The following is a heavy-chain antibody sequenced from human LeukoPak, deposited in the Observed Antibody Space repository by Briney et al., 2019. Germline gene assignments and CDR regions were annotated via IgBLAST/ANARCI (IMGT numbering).Heavy chain of an antibody. D-gene: IGHD3-10*01. V-gene: IGHV4-34*01. CDR2: INHSGST. CDR1: GGSFSGYY. J-gene: IGHJ6*03. CDR3: ASIVGSGQKYYYYYYMDV. Sequence: SETLSLTCAVYGGSFSGYYWSWIRQPPGKGLEWIGEINHSGSTNYNPSLKSRVTISVDTSKNQFSLKLSSVTAADTAVYYCASIVGSGQKYYYYYYMDVWGKGTTVTVSS.